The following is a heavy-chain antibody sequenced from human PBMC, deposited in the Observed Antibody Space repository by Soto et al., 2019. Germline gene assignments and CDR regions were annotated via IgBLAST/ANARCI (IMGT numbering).Heavy chain of an antibody. D-gene: IGHD5-18*01. Sequence: GGSLRLSCAASGFTFRPYEMHWVRQPPGKGLQWISYISADGSGTYYADSVRGRFTISRDNARNSLSLQMNSLRADDTAIYYCARDFYGGYTYGPGDYWGQGALVTVSS. CDR3: ARDFYGGYTYGPGDY. J-gene: IGHJ4*02. V-gene: IGHV3-48*03. CDR2: ISADGSGT. CDR1: GFTFRPYE.